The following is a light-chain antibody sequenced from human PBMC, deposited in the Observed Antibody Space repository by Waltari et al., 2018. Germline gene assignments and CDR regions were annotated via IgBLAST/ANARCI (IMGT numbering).Light chain of an antibody. CDR2: LGS. V-gene: IGKV2-28*01. Sequence: DTVMTQSPLSLPVTPGEPASISCRSSQSLLDSNGYHYLDWYLQKPGQAPQLMIYLGSNRACEVRDRFSGSRSGTEFTLKISRVEAEDVGVYYCMQPLQTRRTFCQGTRLEIK. J-gene: IGKJ5*01. CDR3: MQPLQTRRT. CDR1: QSLLDSNGYHY.